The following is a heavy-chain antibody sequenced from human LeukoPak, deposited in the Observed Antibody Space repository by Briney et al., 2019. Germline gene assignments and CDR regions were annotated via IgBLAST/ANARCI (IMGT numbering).Heavy chain of an antibody. CDR3: ARDSGEVPDY. Sequence: ASVKVSCKASGYTFTGYYMHWVRQAPGQGLEWMGWINPNSGGTNYAQKVQGRVTMTRDTSISTAYMELDGLRFDDTAVYYCARDSGEVPDYWGQGTLVTVSS. D-gene: IGHD3-10*01. J-gene: IGHJ4*02. V-gene: IGHV1-2*02. CDR2: INPNSGGT. CDR1: GYTFTGYY.